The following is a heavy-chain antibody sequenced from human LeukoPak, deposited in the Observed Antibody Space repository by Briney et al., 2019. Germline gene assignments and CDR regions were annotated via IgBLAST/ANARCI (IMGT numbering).Heavy chain of an antibody. Sequence: SQTLSLTCAISGDSVSSNSAAWDWIRQSPSRGLEWLGRTYYRSKWYNDYAVSVKSRITINPDTSKNQFSLQLNSVTPEDTAVYYCARDPSSNWNEFFRFDPWGQGTLVTVSS. CDR2: TYYRSKWYN. CDR1: GDSVSSNSAA. CDR3: ARDPSSNWNEFFRFDP. V-gene: IGHV6-1*01. J-gene: IGHJ5*02. D-gene: IGHD1-20*01.